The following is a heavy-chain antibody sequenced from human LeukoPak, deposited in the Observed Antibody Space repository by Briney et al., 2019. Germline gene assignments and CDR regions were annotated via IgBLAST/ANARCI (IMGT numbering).Heavy chain of an antibody. D-gene: IGHD2-15*01. J-gene: IGHJ4*02. V-gene: IGHV4-59*01. Sequence: SETLSLTCSVSGGSISSYYWSWIRQPPGKGLEWIGYIHYTGSTNYNPSLKSRVTISVDTSKNQFSLKLSSVTAADTAVYYCARGVVAAPQTFDYWGQGTLVAVSS. CDR1: GGSISSYY. CDR2: IHYTGST. CDR3: ARGVVAAPQTFDY.